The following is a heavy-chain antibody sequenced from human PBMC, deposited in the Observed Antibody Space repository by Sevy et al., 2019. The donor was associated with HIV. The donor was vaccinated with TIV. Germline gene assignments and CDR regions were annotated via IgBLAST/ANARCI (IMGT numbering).Heavy chain of an antibody. CDR3: AKVLSVTFSYWYGLDV. V-gene: IGHV3-23*01. D-gene: IGHD4-4*01. CDR2: ISNNGDRT. CDR1: GFTFSNYA. Sequence: GGSLRLSCAASGFTFSNYAMNWVRQAPGKGLESISSISNNGDRTYYIDSVRGRFTISRDSSKNMLYLQMHGLRAEDAATYYCAKVLSVTFSYWYGLDVWGQGTTVTVSS. J-gene: IGHJ6*02.